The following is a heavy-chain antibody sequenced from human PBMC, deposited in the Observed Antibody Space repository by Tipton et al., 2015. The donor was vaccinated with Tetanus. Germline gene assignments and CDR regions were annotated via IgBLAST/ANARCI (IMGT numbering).Heavy chain of an antibody. V-gene: IGHV4-59*01. Sequence: GLVKPSETLSLICTVSGGSMRGDHWSWIRQPPGKGLEWLGHTYDSGRINYNPSLKSRVTISVDASRNQFSLTLNSVTAADTAVYFGAGYRVGWGGRGYWGQGTLVTVSS. CDR3: AGYRVGWGGRGY. J-gene: IGHJ4*02. CDR1: GGSMRGDH. D-gene: IGHD5-24*01. CDR2: TYDSGRI.